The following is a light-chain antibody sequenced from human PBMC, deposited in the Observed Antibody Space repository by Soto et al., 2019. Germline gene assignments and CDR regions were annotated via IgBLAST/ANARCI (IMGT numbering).Light chain of an antibody. CDR3: QHYNHWAPKQYT. V-gene: IGKV3-15*01. J-gene: IGKJ2*01. CDR2: DAS. CDR1: QSVSSY. Sequence: EIVMTQSPATLSVSPGERATLSCRASQSVSSYLAWYQQKPGQAPRLLIYDASTRATGITARFSGSGSGTEFTLTISSLQSEDFAVSYCQHYNHWAPKQYTFGQGTKLEIK.